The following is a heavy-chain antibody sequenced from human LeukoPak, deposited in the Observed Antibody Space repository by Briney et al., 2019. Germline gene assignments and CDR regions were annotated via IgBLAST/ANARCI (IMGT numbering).Heavy chain of an antibody. J-gene: IGHJ4*02. CDR1: GFTFSSYG. V-gene: IGHV3-30*03. CDR2: ISYDGSNK. CDR3: ARTQVAYYYGSGSYYPGPYFDY. Sequence: GGSLRLSCAASGFTFSSYGMHWVRQAPGKGLEWVAVISYDGSNKYYADSVKGRFTISRDNSKNTLYLQMNSLRAEDTAVYYCARTQVAYYYGSGSYYPGPYFDYWGQGTLVTVSS. D-gene: IGHD3-10*01.